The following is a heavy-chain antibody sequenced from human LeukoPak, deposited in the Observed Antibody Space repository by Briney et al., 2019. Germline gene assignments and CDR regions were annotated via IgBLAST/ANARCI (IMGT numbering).Heavy chain of an antibody. V-gene: IGHV4-39*01. Sequence: SETLSLTCTVSGVSISSSDYYWGWIRQPPGKGLEWIGSIYYSGTTYYTAPLKSRVSVSVDTSKNQFSLKLNSVTAADTAVYYCARLKGWYSSNWGELWFDPWGQGTLVTVSS. D-gene: IGHD6-19*01. CDR1: GVSISSSDYY. CDR2: IYYSGTT. CDR3: ARLKGWYSSNWGELWFDP. J-gene: IGHJ5*02.